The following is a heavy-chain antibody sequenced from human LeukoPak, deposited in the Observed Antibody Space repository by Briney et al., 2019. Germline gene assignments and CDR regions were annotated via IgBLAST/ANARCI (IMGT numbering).Heavy chain of an antibody. V-gene: IGHV3-30*18. J-gene: IGHJ4*02. D-gene: IGHD5-18*01. CDR2: ISYDGSNK. CDR3: AKLQLAVVTDPIDY. Sequence: GGSLRLSCAASGFTFSSYGMHWVRQAPGKGLEWVAVISYDGSNKYYADSVKGRFTISRDNSKNTLYLQMNSLRAEDTAVYYCAKLQLAVVTDPIDYWGQGTLVTVSS. CDR1: GFTFSSYG.